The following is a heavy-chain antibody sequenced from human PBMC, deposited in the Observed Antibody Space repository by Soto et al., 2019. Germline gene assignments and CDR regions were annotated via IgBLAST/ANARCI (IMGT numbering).Heavy chain of an antibody. V-gene: IGHV4-38-2*02. Sequence: ETLSLTCAVSGYSISSDYYWGWIRQPPWKVLEWIGNIYYSGSTNYNPSLKSRVTISLDTAKNLVSLKVISVTAADTGVYYCARDPCTGGTCYNAFDNWGQGTVVTVSS. CDR2: IYYSGST. J-gene: IGHJ3*02. CDR3: ARDPCTGGTCYNAFDN. CDR1: GYSISSDYY. D-gene: IGHD2-15*01.